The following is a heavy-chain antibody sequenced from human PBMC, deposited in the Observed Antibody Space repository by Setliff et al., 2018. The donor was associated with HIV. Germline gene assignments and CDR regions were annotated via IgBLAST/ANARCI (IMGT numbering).Heavy chain of an antibody. CDR2: IYTSGST. CDR1: GASISSGSYY. V-gene: IGHV4-61*09. Sequence: SETLSLTCSVSGASISSGSYYWNWIRQPAGKGLEWVGHIYTSGSTNYNPSLKSRVTISVDTSKNQFSLRLSSVTAADTAVYYCARSSPPHQSWLQSSWFDPWGQGTLVTVSS. J-gene: IGHJ5*02. CDR3: ARSSPPHQSWLQSSWFDP. D-gene: IGHD5-12*01.